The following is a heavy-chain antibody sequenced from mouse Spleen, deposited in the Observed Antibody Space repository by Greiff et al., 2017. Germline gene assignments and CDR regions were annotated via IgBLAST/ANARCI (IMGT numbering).Heavy chain of an antibody. CDR3: ARRDYGGYYAMDY. CDR1: GYTFTSYW. J-gene: IGHJ4*01. Sequence: QVQLQQPGAELVRPGSSVKLSCKASGYTFTSYWMDWVKQRPGQGLEWIGNIYPSDSETHYNQKFKDKATLTVDKSSSTAYMQLSSLTSEDSAVYYCARRDYGGYYAMDYWGQGTSVTVSS. D-gene: IGHD1-1*02. V-gene: IGHV1-61*01. CDR2: IYPSDSET.